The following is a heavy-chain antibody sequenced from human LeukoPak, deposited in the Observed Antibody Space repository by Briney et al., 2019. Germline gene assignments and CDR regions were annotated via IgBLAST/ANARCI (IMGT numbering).Heavy chain of an antibody. CDR2: IRYDGRSE. V-gene: IGHV3-30*02. D-gene: IGHD1-26*01. J-gene: IGHJ4*02. Sequence: QTGGSLRLSCAASGFTFSSYSINWVRQAPGKGLEWVALIRYDGRSEYYSGYMQGRFTISRDNSKNNLFLNMNNLGPDDTAVYFCARTRLGTSTSFYFDLWGQGTLVTVSS. CDR3: ARTRLGTSTSFYFDL. CDR1: GFTFSSYS.